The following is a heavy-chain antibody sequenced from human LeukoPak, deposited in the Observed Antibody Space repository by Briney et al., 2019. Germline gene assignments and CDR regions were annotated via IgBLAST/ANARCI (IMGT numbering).Heavy chain of an antibody. V-gene: IGHV4-39*07. CDR1: DGSISSSSYY. Sequence: SETLSLTCSVSDGSISSSSYYWGWIRQPPGKGLEWIGSIYYSGTTYYNPSLKSRVTISVDRSKNQFSLILSSVTAADTAVYYCTRYHSGYDDYWGQGTLVTVSS. CDR2: IYYSGTT. J-gene: IGHJ4*02. CDR3: TRYHSGYDDY. D-gene: IGHD5-12*01.